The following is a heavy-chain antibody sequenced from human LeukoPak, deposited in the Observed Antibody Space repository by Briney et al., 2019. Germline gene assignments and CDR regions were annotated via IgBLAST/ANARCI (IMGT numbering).Heavy chain of an antibody. CDR1: GGSIRSYY. CDR2: IFYSGTT. V-gene: IGHV4-59*08. J-gene: IGHJ4*02. Sequence: SETLSLTCTVSGGSIRSYYWSWIRQPPGKGLEWVGYIFYSGTTDSNPSLKSRVTISVDTSKNQFSLKLSSVTAADTAVYYCARTYCSGGSCHFDYWGQGTVVTVSS. D-gene: IGHD2-15*01. CDR3: ARTYCSGGSCHFDY.